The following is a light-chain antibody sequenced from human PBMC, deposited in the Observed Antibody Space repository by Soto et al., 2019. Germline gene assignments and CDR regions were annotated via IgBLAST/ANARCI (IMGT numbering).Light chain of an antibody. V-gene: IGKV1-33*01. J-gene: IGKJ5*01. CDR1: QDINIY. CDR3: QQYDILPIT. CDR2: DAS. Sequence: DIQITHSPSSLFASLVYIVTITGQATQDINIYLNWYQQKPGKAPNLLIYDASNLEIGVPSRFSGSGSGTHFTFTISSLQTEDIGTYYCQQYDILPITFGRGTRLEIK.